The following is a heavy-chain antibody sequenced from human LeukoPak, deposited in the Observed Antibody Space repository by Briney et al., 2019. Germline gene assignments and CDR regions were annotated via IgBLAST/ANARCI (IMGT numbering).Heavy chain of an antibody. CDR3: ARGGDSSGYRIDY. V-gene: IGHV3-23*01. CDR2: ISGSGGST. CDR1: GFTFSSYA. Sequence: GGSLRLSCAASGFTFSSYAMSWVRQAPGKGLEWVSAISGSGGSTYYADSVKGRFTISRDNFKNTLYLQMNSLRAEDTAVYYCARGGDSSGYRIDYWGQGTLVTVSS. J-gene: IGHJ4*02. D-gene: IGHD3-22*01.